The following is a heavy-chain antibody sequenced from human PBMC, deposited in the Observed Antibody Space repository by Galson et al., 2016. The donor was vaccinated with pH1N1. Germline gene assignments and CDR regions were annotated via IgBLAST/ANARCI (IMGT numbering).Heavy chain of an antibody. CDR2: ISSDGSST. Sequence: SLRLSCAASGFTFSTFWMHWVRQVPGKGLEWVSRISSDGSSTSYADSLRGRVTISRDTAGNTLYLQLNSLRDEEAALYYCARVRLVLPGDPTGYFDLWGQGALVTVSS. V-gene: IGHV3-74*01. CDR1: GFTFSTFW. CDR3: ARVRLVLPGDPTGYFDL. D-gene: IGHD3-9*01. J-gene: IGHJ4*02.